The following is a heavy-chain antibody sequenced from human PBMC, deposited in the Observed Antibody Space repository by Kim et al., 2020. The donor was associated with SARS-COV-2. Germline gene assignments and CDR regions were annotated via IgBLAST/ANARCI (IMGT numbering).Heavy chain of an antibody. D-gene: IGHD1-26*01. Sequence: SLQSRVTISVDTSTNQCSLKLSSVTAADTAVYYCARISFGGSYWVSGFDYWGQGTLVTVSS. J-gene: IGHJ4*02. V-gene: IGHV4-4*09. CDR3: ARISFGGSYWVSGFDY.